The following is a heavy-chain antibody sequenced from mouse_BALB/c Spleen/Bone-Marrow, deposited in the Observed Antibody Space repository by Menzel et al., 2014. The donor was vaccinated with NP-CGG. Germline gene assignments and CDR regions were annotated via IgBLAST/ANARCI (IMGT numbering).Heavy chain of an antibody. CDR2: ISSGGLYT. Sequence: EVKLVESGGGLVKPGGSLKLSCAASGFTFSSYAMSWVRQSPEKRLEWVAEISSGGLYTYYPDTVTGLFTISRDNAKNTLYLEMSSLRSEDTAMYYCARGGNYLDYRGQGATLTVSS. CDR1: GFTFSSYA. J-gene: IGHJ2*01. CDR3: ARGGNYLDY. V-gene: IGHV5-9-4*01.